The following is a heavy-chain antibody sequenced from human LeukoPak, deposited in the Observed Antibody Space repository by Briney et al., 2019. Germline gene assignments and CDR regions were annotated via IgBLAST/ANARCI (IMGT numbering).Heavy chain of an antibody. CDR1: GGSISSHS. D-gene: IGHD1-26*01. CDR2: IYASEST. Sequence: SETLSLTCTVSGGSISSHSWSWIRQPAGKGLEWIGRIYASESTNCNPSLKSRVTMSVDASKSQFSLDLNSVTAADTAVYYCARDRREVPVRANDAFDIWGQGTMVTVSS. CDR3: ARDRREVPVRANDAFDI. J-gene: IGHJ3*02. V-gene: IGHV4-4*07.